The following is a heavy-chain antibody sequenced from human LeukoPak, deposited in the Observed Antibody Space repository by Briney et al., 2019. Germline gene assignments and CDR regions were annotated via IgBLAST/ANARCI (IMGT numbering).Heavy chain of an antibody. CDR1: GFISINSP. CDR2: ISNDGDNE. V-gene: IGHV3-30-3*01. CDR3: AKGHNSGDYYFDS. Sequence: GGSLRLSCVASGFISINSPMHWVRQTPGKGLEWVAVISNDGDNEYYADSAKGRFSISRDNSKNTLYLKMNNLKIEDTALFYCAKGHNSGDYYFDSWGPGTLVTVSA. J-gene: IGHJ4*02. D-gene: IGHD4-17*01.